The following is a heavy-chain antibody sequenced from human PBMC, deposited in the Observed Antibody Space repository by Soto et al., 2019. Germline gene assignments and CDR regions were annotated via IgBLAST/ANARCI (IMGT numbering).Heavy chain of an antibody. J-gene: IGHJ3*02. D-gene: IGHD2-8*02. Sequence: HPGGSLRLSCAASGFICSSYDMSWVRQAPGKGLEWVSTILVGGSTHYEDSVKGRFTISRDGSKNTVYLQMNSLTAGDTAVYYCAKATATGGGAFDICGQGTMVTVSS. V-gene: IGHV3-23*01. CDR1: GFICSSYD. CDR2: ILVGGST. CDR3: AKATATGGGAFDI.